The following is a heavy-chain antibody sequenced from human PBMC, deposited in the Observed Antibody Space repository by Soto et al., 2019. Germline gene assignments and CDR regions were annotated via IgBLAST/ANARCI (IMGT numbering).Heavy chain of an antibody. Sequence: GPTLGNPRRTRTLTCTFSGFSLSTSGMCVSWIRQPPGKALEWLALIDWDDDKYYSTSLKTRLTISKDTSKNQVVLTMTNMDPVDTATYYCARTTLYGHHPDYWGQGTLVTVSS. CDR3: ARTTLYGHHPDY. D-gene: IGHD3-10*01. CDR2: IDWDDDK. V-gene: IGHV2-70*01. CDR1: GFSLSTSGMC. J-gene: IGHJ4*02.